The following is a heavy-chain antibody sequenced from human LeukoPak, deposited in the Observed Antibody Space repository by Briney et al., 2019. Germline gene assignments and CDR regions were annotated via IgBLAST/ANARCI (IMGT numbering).Heavy chain of an antibody. CDR3: ARDIGTSIAVAGTGPWFDP. D-gene: IGHD6-19*01. CDR2: ISGSGGST. CDR1: GFTFSSYA. J-gene: IGHJ5*02. Sequence: GGSLRLSCAASGFTFSSYAMSWVRQAPGKGLEWVSGISGSGGSTNYADSVKGRFTISRDNSKNTLYLQMNSLRAEDTAVYYCARDIGTSIAVAGTGPWFDPWGQGTLVTVSS. V-gene: IGHV3-23*01.